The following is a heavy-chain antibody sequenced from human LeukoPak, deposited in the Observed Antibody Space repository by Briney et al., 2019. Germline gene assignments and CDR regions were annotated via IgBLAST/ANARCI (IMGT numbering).Heavy chain of an antibody. J-gene: IGHJ4*02. D-gene: IGHD2-2*02. Sequence: GGSLRLSCAASGFTFSSYGMHWVRQAPGKGLEWVAVIWYDGSNKYYADSVKGRFTISRDNSKNTLYLQMNSLGAEDTAVYYCARESDCSSTSCYNSFDYWGQGTLVTVSS. CDR2: IWYDGSNK. V-gene: IGHV3-33*01. CDR3: ARESDCSSTSCYNSFDY. CDR1: GFTFSSYG.